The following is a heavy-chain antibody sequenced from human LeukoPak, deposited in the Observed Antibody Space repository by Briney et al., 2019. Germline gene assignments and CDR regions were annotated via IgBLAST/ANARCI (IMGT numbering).Heavy chain of an antibody. CDR3: ARKDIASNWFDP. CDR1: GFTFSSYA. V-gene: IGHV4-31*02. D-gene: IGHD5/OR15-5a*01. CDR2: IYYSGST. J-gene: IGHJ5*02. Sequence: LRLSCAASGFTFSSYAMSWVRQPPGKGLEGVGYIYYSGSTYYNPSLKSRVTISVDTSKNQFSLKLSSVTAADTAVYYCARKDIASNWFDPWGQGTLVTVSS.